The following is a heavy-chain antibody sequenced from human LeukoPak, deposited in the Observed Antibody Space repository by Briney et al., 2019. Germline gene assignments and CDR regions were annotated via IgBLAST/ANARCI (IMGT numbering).Heavy chain of an antibody. Sequence: PGGSLRLSCAASGFTFSSYEMNWVRQAPGKGLEWVSYISSSGSTIYYADSVKGRFTISRDNAKNSLYLQMNSLRAEDTAVYYCARGGYSSSWYPSNWFDPWGQGTLVTVSS. CDR1: GFTFSSYE. V-gene: IGHV3-48*03. CDR2: ISSSGSTI. D-gene: IGHD6-13*01. CDR3: ARGGYSSSWYPSNWFDP. J-gene: IGHJ5*02.